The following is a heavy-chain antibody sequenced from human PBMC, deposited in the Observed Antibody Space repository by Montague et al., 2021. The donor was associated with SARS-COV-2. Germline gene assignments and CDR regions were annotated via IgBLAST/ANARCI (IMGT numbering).Heavy chain of an antibody. J-gene: IGHJ4*02. V-gene: IGHV4-39*01. CDR2: INYNGRT. CDR3: ARQRGRGFVVTGFETCFDY. CDR1: GDPISSSSYY. D-gene: IGHD2-15*01. Sequence: SETLSLTCTVSGDPISSSSYYWGWIRQSPGRGLEWIGSINYNGRTYYNPSLKSRVTISVDAPKDQFSLQLDSMTAADTAVYYCARQRGRGFVVTGFETCFDYWGQGSLVIVSS.